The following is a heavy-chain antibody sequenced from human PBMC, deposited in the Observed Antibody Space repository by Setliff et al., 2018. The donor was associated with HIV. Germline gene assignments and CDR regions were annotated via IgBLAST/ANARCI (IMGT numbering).Heavy chain of an antibody. CDR2: INPSGGST. V-gene: IGHV1-46*01. D-gene: IGHD3-16*01. CDR3: ARAAASKNIRGEYYFDY. Sequence: ASVKVSCKASGYTFTSYYMHWVRQAPGQGLEWMGIINPSGGSTSYAQKFQGRVTMTRDTSTSTVYMELSSLRSEDMAVYYCARAAASKNIRGEYYFDYWGQGTLVTVSS. J-gene: IGHJ4*02. CDR1: GYTFTSYY.